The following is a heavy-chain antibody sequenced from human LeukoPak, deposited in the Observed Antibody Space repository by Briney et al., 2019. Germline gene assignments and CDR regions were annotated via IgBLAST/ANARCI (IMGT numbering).Heavy chain of an antibody. CDR1: EFTFSSYS. V-gene: IGHV3-48*01. D-gene: IGHD6-19*01. CDR3: ARGQAGQWLQGDY. Sequence: GGSLRLSCAASEFTFSSYSMNWVRQAPGKGLEWVSYITNSGNSKSYADSVKGRFTISRDNTKNSLYLQMNGLRAEDTAVYYCARGQAGQWLQGDYWGQGTLVTVSS. J-gene: IGHJ4*02. CDR2: ITNSGNSK.